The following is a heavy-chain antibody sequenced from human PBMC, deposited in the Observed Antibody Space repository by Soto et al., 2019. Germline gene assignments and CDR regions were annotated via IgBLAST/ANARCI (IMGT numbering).Heavy chain of an antibody. CDR1: GGSVSSGRYY. V-gene: IGHV4-61*01. CDR3: AREPRPISIGPTQKGYYFDY. CDR2: IYYSGST. D-gene: IGHD5-12*01. J-gene: IGHJ4*01. Sequence: QVQLQESGPGLVKPSETLSLTCTVSGGSVSSGRYYWSWIRQPPGKVLEWIGYIYYSGSTNYNPSLQSRDTISVDTSKNQFSLKLSSVNAADTAVYYCAREPRPISIGPTQKGYYFDYWGHGTMGTVSS.